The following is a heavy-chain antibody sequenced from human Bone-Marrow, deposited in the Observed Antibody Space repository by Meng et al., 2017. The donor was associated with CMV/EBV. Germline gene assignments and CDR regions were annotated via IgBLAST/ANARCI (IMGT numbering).Heavy chain of an antibody. CDR1: GGTFSRYA. CDR2: IIPILGIA. D-gene: IGHD3-10*01. Sequence: SVKVSCKASGGTFSRYAISWVRQAPGQGLEWMGGIIPILGIANYAQKFQGRVTITADKSTSTAYMELSSLRSEDTAVYYCARDGWENYYGSGSFLDYWGQGTLVTVSS. CDR3: ARDGWENYYGSGSFLDY. V-gene: IGHV1-69*10. J-gene: IGHJ4*02.